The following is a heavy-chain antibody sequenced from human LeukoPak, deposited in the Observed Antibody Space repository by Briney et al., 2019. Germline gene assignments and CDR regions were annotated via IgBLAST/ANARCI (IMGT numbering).Heavy chain of an antibody. V-gene: IGHV4-39*01. Sequence: ASETLSLTCTVSGGSITSSSYYWGWIRQPPGKGLEWIGTIYYSGSTYYNPSLKSRVAISIGTSKNQFSLRLSSVTAADTAVYYCGRQAVKIFGQQSAPLDYWGQGTLVTVSS. CDR2: IYYSGST. D-gene: IGHD3/OR15-3a*01. J-gene: IGHJ4*02. CDR1: GGSITSSSYY. CDR3: GRQAVKIFGQQSAPLDY.